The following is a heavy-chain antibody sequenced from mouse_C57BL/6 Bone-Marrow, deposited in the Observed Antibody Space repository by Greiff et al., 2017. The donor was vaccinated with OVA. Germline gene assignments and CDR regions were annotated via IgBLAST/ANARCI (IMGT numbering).Heavy chain of an antibody. V-gene: IGHV1-7*01. J-gene: IGHJ2*01. D-gene: IGHD1-1*01. CDR1: GYTFTSYW. CDR2: INPSSGYT. Sequence: LVESRAELAKPGASVKLSCKASGYTFTSYWMHWVKQRPGQGLEWIGYINPSSGYTKYNQKFKDKATLTADKSSSTAYMQLSSLTYEDSAVYYCASNYYGSSPYYFDYWGQGTTLTVSS. CDR3: ASNYYGSSPYYFDY.